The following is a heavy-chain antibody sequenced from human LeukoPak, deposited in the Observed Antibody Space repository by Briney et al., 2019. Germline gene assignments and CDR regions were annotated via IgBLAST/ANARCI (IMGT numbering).Heavy chain of an antibody. Sequence: GGSLRLSCTASGFTFSSYEMNWARQAPGKGLEWVSYISSSGSTIYYADSVKGRFTISRDNAKNSLYLQMNSLRAEDTAVYYCAREGHYGGKHDYWGQGTLVTVSS. J-gene: IGHJ4*02. D-gene: IGHD4-23*01. CDR3: AREGHYGGKHDY. V-gene: IGHV3-48*03. CDR2: ISSSGSTI. CDR1: GFTFSSYE.